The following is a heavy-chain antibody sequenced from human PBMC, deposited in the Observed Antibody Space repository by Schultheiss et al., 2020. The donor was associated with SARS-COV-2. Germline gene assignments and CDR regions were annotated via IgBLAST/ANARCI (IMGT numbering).Heavy chain of an antibody. Sequence: SQTLSLTCAVSGDAITRDFWWSWVRQPPGKGLEWIGEVSESGSTSYNPSLKSRVTISVDMSKNQFFLKLSSVTAADTAVYYCARDWRGEYYFDSWGQGTLVTVSS. V-gene: IGHV4-4*02. CDR3: ARDWRGEYYFDS. CDR2: VSESGST. D-gene: IGHD3-10*01. CDR1: GDAITRDFW. J-gene: IGHJ4*02.